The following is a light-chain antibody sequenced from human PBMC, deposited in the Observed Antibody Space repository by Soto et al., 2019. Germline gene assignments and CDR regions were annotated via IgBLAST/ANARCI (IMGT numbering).Light chain of an antibody. J-gene: IGLJ1*01. CDR2: EVN. CDR1: RSDIGDSNF. Sequence: HSVLTQPGCVSGSPGQSVAISCTGPRSDIGDSNFISWYQHSPGKAPRLLIYEVNNRPSGVSKRFSGSKAGNTASLTISGLLDYDEADYFCASFRSGTILVFGSGTKVTVL. V-gene: IGLV2-14*01. CDR3: ASFRSGTILV.